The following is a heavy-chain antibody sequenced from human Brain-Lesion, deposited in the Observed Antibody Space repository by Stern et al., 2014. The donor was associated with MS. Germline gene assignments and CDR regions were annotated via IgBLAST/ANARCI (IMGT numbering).Heavy chain of an antibody. D-gene: IGHD2/OR15-2a*01. J-gene: IGHJ5*02. CDR1: GFTFGSCA. V-gene: IGHV3-30*18. Sequence: VQLVESGGGVVQPGRPLRLSCVASGFTFGSCAMHWVRQAPGKGLEGVAGVSYDGSNKYYADSVKGRFTISRDNSQNTPYMQMSSLRPEDTAVYYCAKDRQYLTYFFDHWGQGSLVTVSS. CDR3: AKDRQYLTYFFDH. CDR2: VSYDGSNK.